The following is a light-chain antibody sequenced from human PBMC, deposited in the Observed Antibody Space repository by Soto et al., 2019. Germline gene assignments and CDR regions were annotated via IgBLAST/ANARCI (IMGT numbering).Light chain of an antibody. Sequence: ALTQPASVSGSPGQSITISCTGTSSDVGSYNLVSWYQQHPGKAPNLMIYEGSKRPSGVSNRFSGSKSGNTASLTISGLQAEDEADYYGCSYAGSNYVFGTRTKVTVL. CDR1: SSDVGSYNL. CDR2: EGS. V-gene: IGLV2-23*01. CDR3: CSYAGSNYV. J-gene: IGLJ1*01.